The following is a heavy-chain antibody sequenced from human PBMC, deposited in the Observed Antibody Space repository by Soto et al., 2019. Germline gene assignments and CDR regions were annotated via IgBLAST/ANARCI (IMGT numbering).Heavy chain of an antibody. CDR2: ISPYNGKT. V-gene: IGHV1-18*04. J-gene: IGHJ4*02. D-gene: IGHD3-16*02. Sequence: ASVKVSCKASGYTFTTHGISWVRQAPGQGLEWMGWISPYNGKTTYAQRVQGRVTMTTDTSTSTAYMELRGLRSDDTAVYYCARVDDYVWGSFRPWGQGTQVTVSS. CDR1: GYTFTTHG. CDR3: ARVDDYVWGSFRP.